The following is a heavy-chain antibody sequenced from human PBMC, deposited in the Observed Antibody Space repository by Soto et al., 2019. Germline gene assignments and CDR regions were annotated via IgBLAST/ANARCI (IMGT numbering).Heavy chain of an antibody. D-gene: IGHD2-2*01. CDR2: IYYSGST. CDR1: GGSISSYY. V-gene: IGHV4-59*01. CDR3: ARGPDILVVPAAIGYYYYYMDV. Sequence: KPSETLSLTCTVSGGSISSYYWSWIRQPPGKGLEWIGYIYYSGSTNYNPSLKSRVTISVDTSKNQFSLKLSSVTAADTAVYYCARGPDILVVPAAIGYYYYYMDVWGKGTTVTVSS. J-gene: IGHJ6*03.